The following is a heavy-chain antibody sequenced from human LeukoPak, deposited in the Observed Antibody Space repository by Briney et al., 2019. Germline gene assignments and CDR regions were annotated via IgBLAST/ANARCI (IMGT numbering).Heavy chain of an antibody. V-gene: IGHV4-39*01. J-gene: IGHJ3*02. Sequence: MASETLSLTCTVSGGSISSSSYYWGWIRQPPGKGLEWIGSIYYSGSTYYNPSLKSRVTISVDTSKNQFSLNLSSVTAADTAVYYCARLPKSAGRGAFDIWGQGKMVTVPS. CDR2: IYYSGST. CDR1: GGSISSSSYY. CDR3: ARLPKSAGRGAFDI. D-gene: IGHD1-1*01.